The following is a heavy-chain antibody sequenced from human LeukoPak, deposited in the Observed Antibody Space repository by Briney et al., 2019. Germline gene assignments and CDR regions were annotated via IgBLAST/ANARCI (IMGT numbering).Heavy chain of an antibody. CDR3: ARELREHGVFDI. D-gene: IGHD1-26*01. CDR1: GFTVSNNY. Sequence: GGSLRLSCAASGFTVSNNYINWVRQAPGKGLEWVSVIYSGGSTYYAASVKGRFSISRHNSKNTVYLQMNSLRAEDTAVYYCARELREHGVFDIWGQGTMVTVSS. CDR2: IYSGGST. V-gene: IGHV3-53*01. J-gene: IGHJ3*02.